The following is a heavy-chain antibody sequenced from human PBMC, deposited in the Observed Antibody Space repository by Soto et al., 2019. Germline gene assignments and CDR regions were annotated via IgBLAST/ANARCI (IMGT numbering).Heavy chain of an antibody. V-gene: IGHV4-4*07. D-gene: IGHD3-22*01. Sequence: PSETLSLTCTVSGGSISSYYWSWIRQPAGKGLEWIGRIYTSGSTNYNPSLKSRVTMSVDTSKNQFSLKLSSVTAADTDVYYCAILPLDSSGYEFEYWGQGTLVTVSS. CDR1: GGSISSYY. J-gene: IGHJ4*02. CDR2: IYTSGST. CDR3: AILPLDSSGYEFEY.